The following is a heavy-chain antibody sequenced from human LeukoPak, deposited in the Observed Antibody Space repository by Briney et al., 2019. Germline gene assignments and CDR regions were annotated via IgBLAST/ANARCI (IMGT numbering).Heavy chain of an antibody. CDR2: INHSGST. V-gene: IGHV4-34*01. Sequence: SETLSLTCAVYGGSFSGYYWSWLRQPPGKGLEWIGEINHSGSTNYNPSLKSRVTISVDTSKNQFSLKLSSVTAADTAVYYCARHRARLDYGSGSYYYYYMDVWGKGTTVTISS. CDR1: GGSFSGYY. CDR3: ARHRARLDYGSGSYYYYYMDV. J-gene: IGHJ6*03. D-gene: IGHD3-10*01.